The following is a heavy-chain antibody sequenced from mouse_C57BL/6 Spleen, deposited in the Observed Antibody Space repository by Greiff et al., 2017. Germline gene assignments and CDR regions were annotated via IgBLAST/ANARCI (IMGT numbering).Heavy chain of an antibody. CDR2: IDPETGGT. CDR1: GYTFTDYE. D-gene: IGHD2-3*01. Sequence: VQLQQSGAELVRPGASVTLSCTASGYTFTDYEMHWVKQTPVHGLEWIGAIDPETGGTAYNQKFKGKVILTADKSTSTVDMELRSLTSEDSAVYYCTRGYGYYVLGYWGQGTTLTVSS. J-gene: IGHJ2*01. CDR3: TRGYGYYVLGY. V-gene: IGHV1-15*01.